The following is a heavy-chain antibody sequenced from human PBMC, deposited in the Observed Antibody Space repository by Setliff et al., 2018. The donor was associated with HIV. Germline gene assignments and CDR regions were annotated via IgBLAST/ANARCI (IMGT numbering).Heavy chain of an antibody. V-gene: IGHV4-39*01. J-gene: IGHJ4*02. CDR2: VHFGGNT. CDR3: ARSRLHYYDSSGYYPSYFDY. D-gene: IGHD3-22*01. CDR1: GDSITSPSSY. Sequence: PSETLSLTCTVSGDSITSPSSYWGWIRQPPGKGLEWIGNVHFGGNTYYTPSLESRVTISVDTSKNQFSLKLSSATAADTAVYYCARSRLHYYDSSGYYPSYFDYWGQGTLVTVSS.